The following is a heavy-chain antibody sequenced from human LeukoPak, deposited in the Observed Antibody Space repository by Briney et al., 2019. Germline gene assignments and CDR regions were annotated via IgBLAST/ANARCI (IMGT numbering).Heavy chain of an antibody. CDR1: GFTFSSYG. V-gene: IGHV3-30*18. Sequence: GGSLRLSCAASGFTFSSYGMHWVRQAPGKGLEWVAVISYDGSNKYYADSVKGRFIISRDNSKNTLYLQMNSLRAEDTAVYYCAKDQVDIVVVPAANWFDPWGQGTLVTVSS. CDR3: AKDQVDIVVVPAANWFDP. J-gene: IGHJ5*02. D-gene: IGHD2-2*03. CDR2: ISYDGSNK.